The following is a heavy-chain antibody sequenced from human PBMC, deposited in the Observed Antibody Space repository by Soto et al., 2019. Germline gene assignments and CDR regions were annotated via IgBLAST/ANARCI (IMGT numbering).Heavy chain of an antibody. V-gene: IGHV4-30-4*01. CDR1: GGSISSGDDY. CDR2: IYHSGRT. Sequence: SETLSLTCNVSGGSISSGDDYWSWIRQPPGKGLEWIGYIYHSGRTNYNPSLKSRVTISVDTSKNQFSLKLSSVTAADTAVYYCARKDSSSSIYYYGMDVWGQGTTVTVSS. D-gene: IGHD6-6*01. CDR3: ARKDSSSSIYYYGMDV. J-gene: IGHJ6*02.